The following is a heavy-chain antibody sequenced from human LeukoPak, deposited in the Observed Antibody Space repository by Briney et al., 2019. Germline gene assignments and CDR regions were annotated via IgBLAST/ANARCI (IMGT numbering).Heavy chain of an antibody. CDR1: GISLNDLS. D-gene: IGHD1-26*01. J-gene: IGHJ4*02. Sequence: ASVKVSCKVSGISLNDLSIQWVRQAPGKGLEWMGGFDPEDGETIYAPKFQARVTMTQDTYEDTAYMELSSLRSEDTAVYYCATDGIPGATTTLDYWGQGTLVTVSS. CDR3: ATDGIPGATTTLDY. CDR2: FDPEDGET. V-gene: IGHV1-24*01.